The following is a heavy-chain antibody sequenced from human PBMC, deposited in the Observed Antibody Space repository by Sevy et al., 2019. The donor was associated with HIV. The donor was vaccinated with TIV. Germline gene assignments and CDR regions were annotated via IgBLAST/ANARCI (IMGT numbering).Heavy chain of an antibody. CDR3: ATRSTVTPLSPLYNLFES. Sequence: SETLSLTCIVSGGSISSSIYYWGWIRQPPGKGLEWFGSIYYSGSTYYNPSLKSRVTISVDTSKNQFSLKLSSVTAADTAVYYCATRSTVTPLSPLYNLFESWGQGTLVTVSS. CDR1: GGSISSSIYY. D-gene: IGHD4-17*01. J-gene: IGHJ5*01. CDR2: IYYSGST. V-gene: IGHV4-39*01.